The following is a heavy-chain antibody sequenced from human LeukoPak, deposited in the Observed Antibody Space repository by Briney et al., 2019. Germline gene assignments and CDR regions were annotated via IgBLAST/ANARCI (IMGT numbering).Heavy chain of an antibody. V-gene: IGHV3-7*01. CDR3: TTDRGFSTLDD. Sequence: PGGSLRLSCADSGFSFSSYWMTWVRQAPGKGLEWVASINQGGSEKNHVDSVKGRFTISRDNAKKSLYLQMNSLRADDTAVYYCTTDRGFSTLDDWGQGTLVTVSS. D-gene: IGHD3-10*01. CDR2: INQGGSEK. J-gene: IGHJ4*02. CDR1: GFSFSSYW.